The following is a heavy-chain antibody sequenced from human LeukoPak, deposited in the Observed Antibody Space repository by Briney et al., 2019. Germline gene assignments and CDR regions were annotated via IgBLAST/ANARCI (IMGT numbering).Heavy chain of an antibody. D-gene: IGHD3-22*01. V-gene: IGHV4-39*07. CDR1: GGSISSSSYY. J-gene: IGHJ3*02. Sequence: SGTLSLTCAVSGGSISSSSYYWGWIRQPPGKGLEWIGSIYYSGSTYYNPSLKSRVTISVDTSKNQFSLKLSSVTAADTAVYYCARDVSSGYYYNSFAFDIWGQGTMVTVSS. CDR3: ARDVSSGYYYNSFAFDI. CDR2: IYYSGST.